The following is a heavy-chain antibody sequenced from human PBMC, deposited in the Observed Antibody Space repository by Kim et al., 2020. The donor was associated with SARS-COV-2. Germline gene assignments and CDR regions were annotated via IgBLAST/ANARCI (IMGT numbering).Heavy chain of an antibody. J-gene: IGHJ2*01. D-gene: IGHD3-10*01. CDR2: IYYSGGT. CDR3: ARVGVGDWYFDL. CDR1: GGSISSFY. V-gene: IGHV4-59*01. Sequence: SETLSLTCTVSGGSISSFYWSWIRQPPGKGLEWIGYIYYSGGTNYNPSLKSRFTISVDTSKNQFSLKLSPVTAADTAVYYCARVGVGDWYFDLWGRGTLVTVSS.